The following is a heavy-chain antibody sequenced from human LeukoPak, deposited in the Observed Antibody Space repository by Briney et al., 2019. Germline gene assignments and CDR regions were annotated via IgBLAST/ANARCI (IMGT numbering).Heavy chain of an antibody. CDR3: ARAPPYYYGSGSLGSYHYGMDV. J-gene: IGHJ6*02. CDR2: VYYSGST. CDR1: GGSLSNYY. V-gene: IGHV4-59*01. Sequence: SETLSLTCTVSGGSLSNYYWSWIRQPRGKGLEWIGYVYYSGSTNYNPSLKSRVAISIDTSKNQFSLKLGSVTAADTAMYYCARAPPYYYGSGSLGSYHYGMDVWGQGTTVTVSS. D-gene: IGHD3-10*01.